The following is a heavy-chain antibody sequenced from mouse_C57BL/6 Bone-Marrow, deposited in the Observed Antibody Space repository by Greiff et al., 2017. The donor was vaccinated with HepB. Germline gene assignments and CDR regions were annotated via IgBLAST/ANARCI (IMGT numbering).Heavy chain of an antibody. V-gene: IGHV1-82*01. CDR2: IYPGDGDT. CDR3: ATIGLLRFPYWYFDV. D-gene: IGHD1-1*01. Sequence: QVHVKQSGPELVKPGASVKISCKASGYAFSSSWMNWVKQRPGKGLEWIGRIYPGDGDTNYNGKFKGKATLTADKSSSTAYMQLSSLTSEDSAVYFCATIGLLRFPYWYFDVWGTGTTVTVSS. J-gene: IGHJ1*03. CDR1: GYAFSSSW.